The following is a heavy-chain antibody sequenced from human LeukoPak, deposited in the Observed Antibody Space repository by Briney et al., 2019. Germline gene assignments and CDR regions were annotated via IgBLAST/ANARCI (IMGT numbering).Heavy chain of an antibody. D-gene: IGHD2-15*01. J-gene: IGHJ4*02. CDR2: VYHSGSA. CDR1: GDSISSPKW. Sequence: SGTLSLTCAVSGDSISSPKWWSWVRQPPGKGLEWIGEVYHSGSAYYNPSVKSRVTISVDKSKNQFSLRLTSATAADTAVYYCARDLRGIVAPPRWGQGTLVSVSS. CDR3: ARDLRGIVAPPR. V-gene: IGHV4-4*02.